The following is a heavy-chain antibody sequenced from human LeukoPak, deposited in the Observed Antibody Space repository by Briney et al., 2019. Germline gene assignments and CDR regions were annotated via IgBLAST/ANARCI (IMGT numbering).Heavy chain of an antibody. Sequence: SVKVSCKASGGTFSSYAISWVRQAPGQGLEWMGRIIPILGIANYAQKFQGRVTITADKSTSTAYMELSSLRSEDTAVYYCAKVDSGQWLAYFDYWGQGTLVTVSS. D-gene: IGHD6-19*01. CDR3: AKVDSGQWLAYFDY. CDR2: IIPILGIA. J-gene: IGHJ4*02. CDR1: GGTFSSYA. V-gene: IGHV1-69*04.